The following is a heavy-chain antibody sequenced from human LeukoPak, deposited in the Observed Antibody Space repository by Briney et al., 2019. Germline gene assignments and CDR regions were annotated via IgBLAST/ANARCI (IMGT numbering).Heavy chain of an antibody. CDR3: ARTFDYDFWSGPYYFDY. J-gene: IGHJ4*02. CDR1: GYTFTSYG. Sequence: ASVRVSCKPSGYTFTSYGISWVRQTPGQGLEWMGWINPNSGGTNYAQKFQGRVTMTRDTSISTAYMELSRLRSDDTAVYYCARTFDYDFWSGPYYFDYWGQGTLVTVSS. CDR2: INPNSGGT. V-gene: IGHV1-2*02. D-gene: IGHD3-3*01.